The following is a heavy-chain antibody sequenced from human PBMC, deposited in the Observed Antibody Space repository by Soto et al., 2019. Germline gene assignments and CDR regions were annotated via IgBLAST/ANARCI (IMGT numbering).Heavy chain of an antibody. D-gene: IGHD5-12*01. CDR2: LYYGGST. J-gene: IGHJ5*02. Sequence: SQTRSLTYAVPEDSIRNNEVYWAWIRQPQGKGLEWIGSLYYGGSTYYNPSLKSRVTISVDTSKNQFSLKLTSVTAADTAVYYFAIRQTGHSGGFQFEPWGQASLVT. CDR1: EDSIRNNEVY. V-gene: IGHV4-39*01. CDR3: AIRQTGHSGGFQFEP.